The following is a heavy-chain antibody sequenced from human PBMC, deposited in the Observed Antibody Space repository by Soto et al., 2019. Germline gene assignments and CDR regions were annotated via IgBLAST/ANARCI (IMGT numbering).Heavy chain of an antibody. CDR1: GFTLSSYG. J-gene: IGHJ4*02. CDR3: AKEGYGDYEDEYYFDY. CDR2: ISYDGSNK. D-gene: IGHD4-17*01. Sequence: PGGSLRLTCAASGFTLSSYGMHWVRQAPGKGLEWVAVISYDGSNKYYADSVKGRFTISRDNSKNTLYLQMNSLRAEDTAVYYCAKEGYGDYEDEYYFDYWGQGTLVTVSS. V-gene: IGHV3-30*18.